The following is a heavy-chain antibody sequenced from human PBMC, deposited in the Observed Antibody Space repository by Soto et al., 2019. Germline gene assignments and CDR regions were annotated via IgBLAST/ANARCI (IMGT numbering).Heavy chain of an antibody. V-gene: IGHV3-30*18. CDR2: ISYDGTEK. CDR3: AKEEDQSIVGVTGYYYYYGMDV. J-gene: IGHJ6*02. D-gene: IGHD1-26*01. CDR1: GFTFSSYG. Sequence: QVQLVESGGGVVQPGRSLRLSCAASGFTFSSYGMHWVRQAPGKGLEWVAVISYDGTEKYYADSVKGRFTVSRDNSKNTLYLQMNSLRAEDTAVYYCAKEEDQSIVGVTGYYYYYGMDVWGQGTTVTVSS.